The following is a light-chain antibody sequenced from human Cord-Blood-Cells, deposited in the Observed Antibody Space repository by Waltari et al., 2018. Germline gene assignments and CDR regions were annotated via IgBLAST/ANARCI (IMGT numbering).Light chain of an antibody. V-gene: IGLV3-21*03. CDR1: NIGSKS. Sequence: SYVLTQPPSVSVAPGKTARITCGGNNIGSKSVHWYQQKPGQAPVLVVYDDSDRPSGNPERVSGSNSGNTATLTISRVEAGDEADYYCQVWDSSSDHPGVVFGGGTKLTVL. CDR3: QVWDSSSDHPGVV. J-gene: IGLJ2*01. CDR2: DDS.